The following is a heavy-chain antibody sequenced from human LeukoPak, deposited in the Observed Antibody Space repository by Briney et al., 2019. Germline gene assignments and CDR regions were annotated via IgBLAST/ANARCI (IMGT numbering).Heavy chain of an antibody. CDR1: GFTFSSFW. CDR2: IKQDGSEQ. J-gene: IGHJ2*01. V-gene: IGHV3-7*01. D-gene: IGHD4-17*01. CDR3: ATTGGYDYWYFEL. Sequence: GGSLRLSCVTPGFTFSSFWMNWVRQAPGKGLEWVANIKQDGSEQYYVDSVKGRFTISRGNAKKSLSLHMASLRAEDTAVYYCATTGGYDYWYFELWGRGTLVTVSS.